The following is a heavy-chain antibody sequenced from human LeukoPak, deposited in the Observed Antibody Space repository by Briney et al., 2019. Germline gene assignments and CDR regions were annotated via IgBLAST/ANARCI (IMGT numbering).Heavy chain of an antibody. Sequence: SETLSLTCTVSGDSINDYYWSWIRQPPGNRLEWIGWIYYSGSTMYSPSLESRVTMSVDTSKNQFSLKLSFVTAADTAVYYCARVEKWLQFARHFDLWGRGTLVTVSS. D-gene: IGHD5-24*01. CDR1: GDSINDYY. V-gene: IGHV4-59*01. J-gene: IGHJ2*01. CDR3: ARVEKWLQFARHFDL. CDR2: IYYSGST.